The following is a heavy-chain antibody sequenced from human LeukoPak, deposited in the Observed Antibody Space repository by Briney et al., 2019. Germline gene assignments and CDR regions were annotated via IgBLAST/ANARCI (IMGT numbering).Heavy chain of an antibody. CDR3: ARVPLDIILLYYMDV. Sequence: PGGSLRLSCAASGFTFSNYCMNWVRQAPGEGLEWVASISSTSGYVLHSDSLQGRFSISRDNARDSLFLEMNSLRAEDTAIYYCARVPLDIILLYYMDVWGKGTTVTVSS. V-gene: IGHV3-21*01. CDR1: GFTFSNYC. D-gene: IGHD2-21*01. CDR2: ISSTSGYV. J-gene: IGHJ6*03.